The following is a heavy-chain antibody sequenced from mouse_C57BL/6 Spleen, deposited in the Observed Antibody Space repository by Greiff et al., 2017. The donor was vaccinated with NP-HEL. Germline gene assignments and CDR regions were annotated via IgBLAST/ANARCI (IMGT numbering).Heavy chain of an antibody. D-gene: IGHD3-2*02. CDR2: ISSGGSYT. J-gene: IGHJ4*01. Sequence: EVKLVESGGDLVKPGGSLKLSCAASGFTFSSYGMSWVRQTPDKRLEWVATISSGGSYTYYPDSVKGRFTISRDNAKNTLYLQMSSLKSEDTAMYYCARIRRTAQGTEGAMDCWGKGTSVTVST. V-gene: IGHV5-6*01. CDR3: ARIRRTAQGTEGAMDC. CDR1: GFTFSSYG.